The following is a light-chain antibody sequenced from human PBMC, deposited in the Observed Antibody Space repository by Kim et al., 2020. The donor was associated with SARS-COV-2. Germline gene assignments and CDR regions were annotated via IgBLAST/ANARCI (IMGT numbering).Light chain of an antibody. CDR3: QQRINWPIT. J-gene: IGKJ5*01. Sequence: LSPGERATLSCRARQSVSSYLAWYQHKPGQAPRLLVYDASNRATGIPARFSGSGSGTDFTLTISSLEPEDFAVYYCQQRINWPITFGQGTRLEIK. CDR2: DAS. V-gene: IGKV3-11*01. CDR1: QSVSSY.